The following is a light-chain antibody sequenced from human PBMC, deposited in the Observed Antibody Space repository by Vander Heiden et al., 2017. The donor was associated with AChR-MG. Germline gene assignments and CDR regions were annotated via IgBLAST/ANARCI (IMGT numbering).Light chain of an antibody. CDR3: MQALQTLLT. V-gene: IGKV2-28*01. CDR1: QSLLHSNGYNY. J-gene: IGKJ4*01. Sequence: DIVMTHSPLSLPVTPVEPASISCRSSQSLLHSNGYNYLDWYLQKPGQSPQLLIYLGSNRASGVPDRFSGSGSGTDFTLKISRVEAEDVGVYYCMQALQTLLTFGGGTKVEIK. CDR2: LGS.